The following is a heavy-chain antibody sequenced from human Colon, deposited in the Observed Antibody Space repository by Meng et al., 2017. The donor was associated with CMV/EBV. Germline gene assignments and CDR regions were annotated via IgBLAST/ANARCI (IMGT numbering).Heavy chain of an antibody. CDR2: IWYDGSNK. D-gene: IGHD2/OR15-2a*01. V-gene: IGHV3-33*06. Sequence: FPFSYYGMHWVRQAPGKGLEWVAVIWYDGSNKYYADSVKGRFTISRDNSKNTLYLQMNSLRAEDTAVYYCAKELDYQDFERVNWLDSWGQGSLVTVSS. J-gene: IGHJ5*01. CDR1: FPFSYYG. CDR3: AKELDYQDFERVNWLDS.